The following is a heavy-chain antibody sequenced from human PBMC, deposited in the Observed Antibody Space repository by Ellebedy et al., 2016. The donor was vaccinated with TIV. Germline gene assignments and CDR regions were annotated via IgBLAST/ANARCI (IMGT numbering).Heavy chain of an antibody. CDR1: GGSISGSTYY. Sequence: SETLSLXXTVSGGSISGSTYYWGWIRQPPGKGLEWIRSIYFSGSTYYNPSLKSRVTISLATSKNQFSLKLSSVTAADTALYYCTNDRGAVDSFAVWGQGTVVTVSS. V-gene: IGHV4-39*01. CDR3: TNDRGAVDSFAV. D-gene: IGHD3-10*02. CDR2: IYFSGST. J-gene: IGHJ3*01.